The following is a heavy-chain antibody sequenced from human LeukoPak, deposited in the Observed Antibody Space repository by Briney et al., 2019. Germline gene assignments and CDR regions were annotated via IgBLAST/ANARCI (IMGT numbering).Heavy chain of an antibody. J-gene: IGHJ5*02. Sequence: PGGSLRLSCAASGFTFSSFSMNWVRQAPGKGLEWISSISSSSSAIYYADSVKGRFTISRDNAKNSLYLQMNSLTDEDTAVYYCARGGDSRSFDPWGQGTLVTVSS. CDR3: ARGGDSRSFDP. CDR1: GFTFSSFS. V-gene: IGHV3-48*02. CDR2: ISSSSSAI. D-gene: IGHD3-22*01.